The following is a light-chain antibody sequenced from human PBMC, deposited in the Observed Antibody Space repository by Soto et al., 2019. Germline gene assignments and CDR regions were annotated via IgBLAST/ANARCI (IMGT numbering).Light chain of an antibody. CDR2: DVS. J-gene: IGLJ3*02. V-gene: IGLV2-14*03. CDR3: NSYRISNNREGW. CDR1: SSDVGCYYR. Sequence: QSVLTQPASVSGSPGQSITISCTGISSDVGCYYRVSWYQHHPGKAPRLMIFDVSKRPSGVSSRFSGSKSGNTASLTISGLQAEDDATYYCNSYRISNNREGWFGGGTKLTGL.